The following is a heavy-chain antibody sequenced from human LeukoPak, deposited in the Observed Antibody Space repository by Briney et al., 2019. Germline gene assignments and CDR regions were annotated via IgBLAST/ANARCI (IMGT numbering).Heavy chain of an antibody. Sequence: PGGSLRLSCAASGFTFSSYAMHWVRQAPGKGLEWVAVISYDGTYKYYVDSVKGRFTISRDNSKKTLYLQMNSLRAEDTAVYYCARPKQWLADFDYWGQGTLVTVSS. D-gene: IGHD6-19*01. CDR3: ARPKQWLADFDY. J-gene: IGHJ4*02. V-gene: IGHV3-30-3*01. CDR2: ISYDGTYK. CDR1: GFTFSSYA.